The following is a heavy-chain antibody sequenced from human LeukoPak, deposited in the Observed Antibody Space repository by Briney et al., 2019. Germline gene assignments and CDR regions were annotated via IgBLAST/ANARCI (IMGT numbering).Heavy chain of an antibody. J-gene: IGHJ6*03. Sequence: SETQSLTCTVSGYSISSGYYWGWIRQPPGKGLEWIGSIYHSGSTYYNPTLKSRVTISVDTSKNQFSLKLSSVTAADTAVYYCARIEYSSSRYYYYYMGVWGRGTTVTVSS. V-gene: IGHV4-38-2*02. CDR1: GYSISSGYY. CDR3: ARIEYSSSRYYYYYMGV. D-gene: IGHD6-6*01. CDR2: IYHSGST.